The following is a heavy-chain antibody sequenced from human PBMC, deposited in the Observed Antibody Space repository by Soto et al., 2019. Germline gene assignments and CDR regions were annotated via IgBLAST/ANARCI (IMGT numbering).Heavy chain of an antibody. D-gene: IGHD6-19*01. V-gene: IGHV4-59*01. CDR2: IYYSGST. CDR3: ARVTSSGWYSWFDP. Sequence: PSETLSLTCAVSGGSISSYYLSWIRQPPGKGLEWIGYIYYSGSTNYNPSLKSRVTISVDTSKNQFSLKLSSVTAADTAVYYCARVTSSGWYSWFDPWGQGTLVTVSS. J-gene: IGHJ5*02. CDR1: GGSISSYY.